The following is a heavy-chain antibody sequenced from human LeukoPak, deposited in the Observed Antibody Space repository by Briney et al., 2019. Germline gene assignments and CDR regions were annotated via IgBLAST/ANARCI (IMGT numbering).Heavy chain of an antibody. J-gene: IGHJ4*02. CDR1: GYTFTGYY. D-gene: IGHD3-22*01. CDR2: INPNSGGT. CDR3: ARDRSRTSMIVELRNDY. V-gene: IGHV1-2*02. Sequence: ASVKVSCKASGYTFTGYYMHWVRQAPGQGLEWMGWINPNSGGTNYAQKFQGRVTMTRDTSISTAYMELSRLRSDDTAVYYCARDRSRTSMIVELRNDYWGQRTPWSVSS.